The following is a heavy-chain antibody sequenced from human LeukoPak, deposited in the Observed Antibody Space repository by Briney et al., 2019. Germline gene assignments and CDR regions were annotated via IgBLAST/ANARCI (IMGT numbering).Heavy chain of an antibody. V-gene: IGHV4-31*03. CDR2: IYYSGST. D-gene: IGHD3-16*02. Sequence: KASQTLSLTCTVSGGSISSGGYYWSWIRQHPGKGLEWIGYIYYSGSTYYNPSLKSRVTISVDTSKNQFSLKLSSVTAADTAVYYCARGGESLRLGELSPFAAFDIWGQGTMVTVPS. CDR1: GGSISSGGYY. J-gene: IGHJ3*02. CDR3: ARGGESLRLGELSPFAAFDI.